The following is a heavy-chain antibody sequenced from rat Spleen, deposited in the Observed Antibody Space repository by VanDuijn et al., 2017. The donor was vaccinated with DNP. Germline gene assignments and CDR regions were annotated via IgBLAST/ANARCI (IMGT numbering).Heavy chain of an antibody. J-gene: IGHJ2*01. CDR3: ARDYGSYPYYFDY. CDR2: ISSDGSHT. CDR1: GFTFSDYY. V-gene: IGHV5-20*01. D-gene: IGHD1-3*01. Sequence: EVKLVESGGGLVQPGRSLKLSCAGSGFTFSDYYMAWVRQTPTKGLDWVASISSDGSHTYYRDSVKGRFTISRDNAKSSLFLQMDSLRSEDTATYYCARDYGSYPYYFDYWGQGVMVTVSS.